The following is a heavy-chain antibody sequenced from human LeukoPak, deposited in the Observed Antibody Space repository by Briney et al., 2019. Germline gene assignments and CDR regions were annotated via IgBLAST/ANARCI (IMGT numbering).Heavy chain of an antibody. V-gene: IGHV4-59*01. CDR1: GGSISSYY. J-gene: IGHJ3*02. CDR3: ARAGTTGGAFDI. CDR2: IYYSGST. Sequence: SETLSLTCTVSGGSISSYYWSWIRQPPGKGLEWIGYIYYSGSTNYNPSLKSRVTISVDTSKNQFSLKLSSVNAADTAVYYCARAGTTGGAFDIWGQGTMVTVSS. D-gene: IGHD4-17*01.